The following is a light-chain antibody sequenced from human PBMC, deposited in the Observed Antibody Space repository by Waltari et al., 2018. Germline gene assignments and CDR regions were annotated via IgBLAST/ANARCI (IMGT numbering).Light chain of an antibody. CDR2: SFS. Sequence: QSVLTQPPSVSGAPGQRVTISWSGTKSNIGEDFDVHWYQQVPGTAPKLLLHSFSNRPSGVSDRFSGFKSGASASLVITGLQAEDEAMYYCQSYDTTLSAVVFGGGTRLTV. CDR3: QSYDTTLSAVV. CDR1: KSNIGEDFD. J-gene: IGLJ2*01. V-gene: IGLV1-40*01.